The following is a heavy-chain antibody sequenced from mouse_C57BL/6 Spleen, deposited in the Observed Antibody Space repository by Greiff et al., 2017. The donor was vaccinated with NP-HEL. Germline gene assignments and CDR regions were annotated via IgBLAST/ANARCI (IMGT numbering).Heavy chain of an antibody. CDR1: GYTFTSYG. CDR2: IYPRSGNT. J-gene: IGHJ2*01. Sequence: QVQLKESGAELARPGASVKLSCKASGYTFTSYGISWVKQRTGQGLEWIGEIYPRSGNTYYNEKFKGKATLTADKSSSTAYMELRSLTSEDSAVYFCARERDYGAYFDYWGQGTTLTVSS. V-gene: IGHV1-81*01. D-gene: IGHD1-1*02. CDR3: ARERDYGAYFDY.